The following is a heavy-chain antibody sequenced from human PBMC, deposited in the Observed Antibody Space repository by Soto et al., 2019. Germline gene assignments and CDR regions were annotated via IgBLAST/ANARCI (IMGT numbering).Heavy chain of an antibody. Sequence: VGSLRLSCTASGFTFSNFNINWVRQAPGKGLEWISYISSSTTTIFYADSVKGRFTISRDNAKNSLYLQMNSLRDEDTAVYYCARETSTYYYDSSAYLGFDYWGQGT. CDR2: ISSSTTTI. CDR1: GFTFSNFN. J-gene: IGHJ4*02. D-gene: IGHD3-22*01. V-gene: IGHV3-48*02. CDR3: ARETSTYYYDSSAYLGFDY.